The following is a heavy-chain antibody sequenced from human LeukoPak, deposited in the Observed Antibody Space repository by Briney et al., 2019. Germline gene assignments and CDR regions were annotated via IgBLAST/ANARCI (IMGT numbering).Heavy chain of an antibody. V-gene: IGHV3-23*01. Sequence: GGSLRLSCAASGFTFSSYAMSWVRQAPGKGLEWVSAISGSGGSTYYADSVKGRFTISRDNSKNTLYLQMNSLRAEDTAVYYCAKDVGDQSSSTSCQTDWGQGTLVTVSS. CDR2: ISGSGGST. J-gene: IGHJ4*02. D-gene: IGHD2-2*01. CDR3: AKDVGDQSSSTSCQTD. CDR1: GFTFSSYA.